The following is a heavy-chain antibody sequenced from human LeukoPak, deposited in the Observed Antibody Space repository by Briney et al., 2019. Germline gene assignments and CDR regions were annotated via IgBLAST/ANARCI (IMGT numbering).Heavy chain of an antibody. Sequence: PGGSLRLSCAASGVTLSSYAMSWVRQAPGKGLEWVSAISGSGGSTYYADSVKGRFTISRDNSKNTLYLQMNSLRAEDTAVYYCAKDKANKDYFDYWGQGTLVTVSS. CDR3: AKDKANKDYFDY. D-gene: IGHD1-26*01. CDR1: GVTLSSYA. J-gene: IGHJ4*02. CDR2: ISGSGGST. V-gene: IGHV3-23*01.